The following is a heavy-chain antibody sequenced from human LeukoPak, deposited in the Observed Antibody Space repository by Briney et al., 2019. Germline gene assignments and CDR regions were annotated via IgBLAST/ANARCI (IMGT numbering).Heavy chain of an antibody. V-gene: IGHV4-31*03. CDR1: GGSISSGGYY. CDR2: IYYSGST. CDR3: ASSVTMVRGVIILTFDY. D-gene: IGHD3-10*01. Sequence: PSQTLSLTCTVSGGSISSGGYYWSWIRQHPGKGLEWIGYIYYSGSTYYNPSLKSRVTISVDTSKNQFSLKLSSVTAADTAVYYCASSVTMVRGVIILTFDYWGQGTLVTVSS. J-gene: IGHJ4*02.